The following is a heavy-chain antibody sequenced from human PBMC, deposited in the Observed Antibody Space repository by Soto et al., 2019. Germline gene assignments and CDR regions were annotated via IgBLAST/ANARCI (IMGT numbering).Heavy chain of an antibody. J-gene: IGHJ5*02. Sequence: QVQLVQSGAEVKKPGASVKVSCKASGYTFTSYYMHWVRQAPGQGLEWMGIINPSGGSTSYAQKFQGRVTLTRDTSTRTVYMELSSLRSEDTAVYYCARERITMVRGVHNWFDPWGQGTLVTVSS. D-gene: IGHD3-10*01. CDR3: ARERITMVRGVHNWFDP. V-gene: IGHV1-46*03. CDR2: INPSGGST. CDR1: GYTFTSYY.